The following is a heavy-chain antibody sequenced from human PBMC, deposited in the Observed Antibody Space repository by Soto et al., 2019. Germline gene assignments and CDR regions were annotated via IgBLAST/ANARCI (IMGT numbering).Heavy chain of an antibody. Sequence: GESLKISCKGSGYSFTSYWIGWVRQMPGKGLEWMGIIYPGDSDTRYSPSFQGQVTISADKSISTAYLQWSSLRSDDTAVYFCARDTGSSWLNGMDVWGQGTTVTVSS. D-gene: IGHD6-13*01. CDR1: GYSFTSYW. CDR3: ARDTGSSWLNGMDV. J-gene: IGHJ6*02. V-gene: IGHV5-51*01. CDR2: IYPGDSDT.